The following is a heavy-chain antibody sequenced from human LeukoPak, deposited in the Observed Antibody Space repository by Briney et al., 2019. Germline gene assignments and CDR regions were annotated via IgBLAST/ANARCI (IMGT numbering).Heavy chain of an antibody. Sequence: ASVKVSCKASGYTFTSYGISWVRQAPGQGLEWMGWISAYNGNTNYAQKLQGRVTMTTDTSTSTAYMELRSLRSDDTAVYYCARDQVDTAMDPTTFDYWGQGTLVTVSS. CDR1: GYTFTSYG. CDR2: ISAYNGNT. J-gene: IGHJ4*02. CDR3: ARDQVDTAMDPTTFDY. V-gene: IGHV1-18*01. D-gene: IGHD5-18*01.